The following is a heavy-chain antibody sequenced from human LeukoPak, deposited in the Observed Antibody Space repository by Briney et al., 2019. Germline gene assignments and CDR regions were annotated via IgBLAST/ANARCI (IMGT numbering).Heavy chain of an antibody. CDR1: GFTFSSYS. V-gene: IGHV3-21*01. D-gene: IGHD3-22*01. CDR3: AREPGGYYDSSGFLDD. J-gene: IGHJ4*02. CDR2: ISSSSSYI. Sequence: PGGSLRLSCAASGFTFSSYSMNWVRQAPGKGLEWVSSISSSSSYIYYADSVKGRCTISRDTAQNTLHLQMNSLRVEDTAMYYCAREPGGYYDSSGFLDDWGQGTLVTVSS.